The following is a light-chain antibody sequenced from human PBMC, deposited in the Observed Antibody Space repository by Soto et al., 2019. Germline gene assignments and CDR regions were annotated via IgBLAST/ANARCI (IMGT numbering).Light chain of an antibody. CDR3: QQYGSSPIT. V-gene: IGKV3-20*01. J-gene: IGKJ5*01. CDR2: GAS. Sequence: EIVLTQSPATLSLSPGERATLSGRASQSVSSSYLAWYQQKPGQAPRILIYGASSRDTGIPDRFSGSGSGTDCTLSISRLEPEDFEVYYCQQYGSSPITFGQGTRLEIK. CDR1: QSVSSSY.